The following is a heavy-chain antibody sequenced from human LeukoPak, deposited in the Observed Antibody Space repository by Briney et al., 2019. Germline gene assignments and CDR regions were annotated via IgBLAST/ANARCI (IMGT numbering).Heavy chain of an antibody. CDR1: GYTFTSYA. J-gene: IGHJ3*02. CDR3: ARLYSGSYFDAFDI. CDR2: INTNTGNP. V-gene: IGHV7-4-1*02. D-gene: IGHD1-26*01. Sequence: ASVKVSCKASGYTFTSYAMNWVRQAPGQGLEWMGWINTNTGNPTYAQGFTGRFVFSLDTSVSTAYLQISSLKAEDTAVYYCARLYSGSYFDAFDIWGQGTMVTVSS.